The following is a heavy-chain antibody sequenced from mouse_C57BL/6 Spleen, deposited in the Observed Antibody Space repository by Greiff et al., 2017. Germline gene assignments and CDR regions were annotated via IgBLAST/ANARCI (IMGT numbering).Heavy chain of an antibody. Sequence: VQLQQSGPELVKPGASVKIPCKASGYTFTDYNMDWVKQSHGKSLEWIGDINPNNGGTIYNQKFKGKATLTVDKSSSTAYMELRSLTSEDTAVYYCARKDYYGSRYYFDYWGQGTTLTVSS. D-gene: IGHD1-1*01. V-gene: IGHV1-18*01. J-gene: IGHJ2*01. CDR2: INPNNGGT. CDR1: GYTFTDYN. CDR3: ARKDYYGSRYYFDY.